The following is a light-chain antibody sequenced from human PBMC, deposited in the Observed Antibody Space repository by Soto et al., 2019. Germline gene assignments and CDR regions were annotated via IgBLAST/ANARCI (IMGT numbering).Light chain of an antibody. CDR1: QSVSTSY. V-gene: IGKV3-20*01. CDR3: QQYGSPPYT. J-gene: IGKJ2*01. CDR2: GAS. Sequence: EIVLTRSPGTLSLSPGERATLSCRASQSVSTSYLAWYQQKPGQAPRLLIYGASNRATGIPGRFSGSGSGTDFTLTITRLEPEDFAVYFCQQYGSPPYTFGQGTKLEIK.